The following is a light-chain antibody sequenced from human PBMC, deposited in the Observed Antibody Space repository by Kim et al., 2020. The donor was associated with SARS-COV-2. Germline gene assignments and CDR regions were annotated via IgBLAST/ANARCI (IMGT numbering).Light chain of an antibody. V-gene: IGKV4-1*01. CDR3: QQYYSTPPT. CDR1: QSVLYSSNNKNY. CDR2: WAS. J-gene: IGKJ1*01. Sequence: ATINCKSSQSVLYSSNNKNYLAWYQQKPGQPPKLLIYWASTRESGVPDRFSGSGSGTDFTLTISSLQAEDLAVYYCQQYYSTPPTFGQGTKVDIK.